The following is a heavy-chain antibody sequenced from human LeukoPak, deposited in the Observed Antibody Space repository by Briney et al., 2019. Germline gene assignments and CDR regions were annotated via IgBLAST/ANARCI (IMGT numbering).Heavy chain of an antibody. CDR1: GFTFSSYE. CDR3: ARDWGMVRGVISYYYYGMDV. CDR2: ISSSGSTI. D-gene: IGHD3-10*01. Sequence: GGSLRLSCAASGFTFSSYEMNWVRQAPGKGLEWVSYISSSGSTIYYADSVKGRFTISRDNAKNSLYLQMNSLRAEDTAVYYCARDWGMVRGVISYYYYGMDVWGQGTTVTVSS. J-gene: IGHJ6*02. V-gene: IGHV3-48*03.